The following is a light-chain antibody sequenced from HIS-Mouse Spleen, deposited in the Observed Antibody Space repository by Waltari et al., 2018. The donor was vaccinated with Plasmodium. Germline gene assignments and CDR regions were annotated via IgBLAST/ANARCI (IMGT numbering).Light chain of an antibody. CDR2: DAS. J-gene: IGKJ5*01. CDR3: QQRSNWPPT. V-gene: IGKV3-11*01. Sequence: EIVLTQSPATLSLSPGDRAPLSCRASQSVSSYLAWYQQKPGQAPRLLIYDASNRATGIPARFSGSGSGTDFTLTISSLEPEDFAVYYCQQRSNWPPTFGQGTRLEIK. CDR1: QSVSSY.